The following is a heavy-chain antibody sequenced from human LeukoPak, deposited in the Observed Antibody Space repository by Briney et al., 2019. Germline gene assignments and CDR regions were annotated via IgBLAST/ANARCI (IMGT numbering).Heavy chain of an antibody. CDR2: IKSGGTT. Sequence: GGSLRLSCAASGFPFTSAWMIWVRQAPGKGLEWVGRIKSGGTTHYAPSVNGRFTISRDDSKATLYLQMNSLRIEDTAVYYCTTDRDLDYWGQGILVTVSS. V-gene: IGHV3-15*07. CDR1: GFPFTSAW. J-gene: IGHJ4*02. CDR3: TTDRDLDY.